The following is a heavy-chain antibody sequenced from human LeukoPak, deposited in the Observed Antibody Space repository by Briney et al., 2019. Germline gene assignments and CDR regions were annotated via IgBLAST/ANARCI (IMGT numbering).Heavy chain of an antibody. J-gene: IGHJ4*02. Sequence: TGGSLRLSCAASGFTVSRNYMNWVRQAPGKGLEWVSVIYSGGSTYYADSVKGRFTISRDDSKKTVYLQMNSLRAEDTAVYYCARESDILTGYPFYYWGQGTLVTVSS. D-gene: IGHD3-9*01. CDR2: IYSGGST. CDR1: GFTVSRNY. V-gene: IGHV3-66*01. CDR3: ARESDILTGYPFYY.